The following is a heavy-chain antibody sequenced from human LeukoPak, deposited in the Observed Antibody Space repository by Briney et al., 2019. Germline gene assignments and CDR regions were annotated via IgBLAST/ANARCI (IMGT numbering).Heavy chain of an antibody. V-gene: IGHV4-4*07. D-gene: IGHD6-13*01. CDR1: GGSISSYY. CDR2: IYTTGST. J-gene: IGHJ3*02. CDR3: ARDLRTLYSSNWYVGAFDI. Sequence: SETLSLTCTVSGGSISSYYWSWIRQPAGKGLEWIGRIYTTGSTNDNPSLMSRVTMAVDTSKNLFSLKLNSVSAADTAVYYCARDLRTLYSSNWYVGAFDIWGQGTLVTVSS.